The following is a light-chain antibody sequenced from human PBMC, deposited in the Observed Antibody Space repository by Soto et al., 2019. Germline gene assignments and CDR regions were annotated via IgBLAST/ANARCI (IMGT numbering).Light chain of an antibody. V-gene: IGKV3-20*01. CDR1: QSVSSSY. CDR2: GAS. J-gene: IGKJ5*01. Sequence: EIVLTQSPGTLSLSPRERATLSCRASQSVSSSYVAWYQQKPGQAPRLLIYGASSRATGIPDRFSGSGSGTDFTLTISRLEPEDFAVYYCQQYGSSPSITFGQGTRLEIK. CDR3: QQYGSSPSIT.